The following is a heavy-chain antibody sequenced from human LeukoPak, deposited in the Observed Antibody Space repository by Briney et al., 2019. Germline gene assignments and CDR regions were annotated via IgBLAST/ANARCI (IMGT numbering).Heavy chain of an antibody. Sequence: SETLSLTCAVYGGSFSGYYWSWIRQPPGKGLEWIGEINHSGSTNYNPSLKSRVTISVDTSKNQFSLKLSSVTAADTAVYYCASRTPQRAYYFDYWGQGTLVTVSS. D-gene: IGHD2-21*01. CDR1: GGSFSGYY. CDR2: INHSGST. V-gene: IGHV4-34*01. CDR3: ASRTPQRAYYFDY. J-gene: IGHJ4*02.